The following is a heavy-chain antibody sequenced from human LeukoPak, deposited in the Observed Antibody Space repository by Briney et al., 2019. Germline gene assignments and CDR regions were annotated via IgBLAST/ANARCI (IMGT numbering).Heavy chain of an antibody. CDR3: AEGSSSHQYSFDY. D-gene: IGHD6-13*01. CDR1: GFTLTSYG. V-gene: IGHV3-30*02. J-gene: IGHJ4*02. CDR2: TRYDKSNI. Sequence: PGGSLRLSCAASGFTLTSYGMHWVRQAPGKGLEWVALTRYDKSNIYYADSVKGRFTISRDNSKNTLYLQMNSLRAEDTAVYYCAEGSSSHQYSFDYWGQGTLVTVSS.